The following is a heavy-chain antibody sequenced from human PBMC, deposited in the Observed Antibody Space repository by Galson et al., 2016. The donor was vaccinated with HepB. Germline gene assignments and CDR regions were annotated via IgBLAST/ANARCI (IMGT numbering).Heavy chain of an antibody. D-gene: IGHD3-10*01. CDR2: INQDGSEK. CDR3: ARCAHYYGSGSSDY. V-gene: IGHV3-7*01. Sequence: SLRLSCAGSGFTFSSYWMTWVRQAPGKGLEWVASINQDGSEKYYVDSVKGRFTISRDNAKNSLYLQMNSRRAEDTAIYYCARCAHYYGSGSSDYWGQGTLVTVSS. CDR1: GFTFSSYW. J-gene: IGHJ4*02.